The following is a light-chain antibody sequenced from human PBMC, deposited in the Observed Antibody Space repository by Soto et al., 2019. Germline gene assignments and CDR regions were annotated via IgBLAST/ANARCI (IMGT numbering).Light chain of an antibody. J-gene: IGKJ4*01. V-gene: IGKV3-20*01. Sequence: EIVLTQSPGTLSVSPGERVALSCRASQSVGRNFLALYQHQPGQAPRLLIHGASTRATGIPDRFSGSGSGTDVTLTISRLEPEDFAVFYCQQYASSPLTFGGGTKVETK. CDR3: QQYASSPLT. CDR1: QSVGRNF. CDR2: GAS.